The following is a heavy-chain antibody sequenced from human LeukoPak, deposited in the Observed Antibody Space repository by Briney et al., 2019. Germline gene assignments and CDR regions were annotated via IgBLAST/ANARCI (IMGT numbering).Heavy chain of an antibody. J-gene: IGHJ6*02. V-gene: IGHV3-38-3*01. Sequence: GGSLRLSCAASGFTVSSNEMSWVRQAPGKGLEWVSSISGGSTYYADSRKGRFTISRDNSKNTLFLQMNSLRAEDTAVYCARDIGHVAGENGQYGMDVWAKGPRSPSP. CDR2: ISGGST. CDR1: GFTVSSNE. CDR3: RDIGHVAGENGQYGMDV. D-gene: IGHD6-19*01.